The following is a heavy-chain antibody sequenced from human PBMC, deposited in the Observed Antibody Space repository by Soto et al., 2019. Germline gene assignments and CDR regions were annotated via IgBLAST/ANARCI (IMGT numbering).Heavy chain of an antibody. CDR2: IWYDGSNK. Sequence: GGSLRLSCAASGFTFSSYGMHWVRQAPGKGLEWVAVIWYDGSNKYYADSVKGRFTISRDNSKNTLYLQMNSLRAEDTAVYYCARTYYYDSSGYLNYDYYYYYGMDVWGQGTTVTVSS. CDR1: GFTFSSYG. J-gene: IGHJ6*02. CDR3: ARTYYYDSSGYLNYDYYYYYGMDV. V-gene: IGHV3-33*01. D-gene: IGHD3-22*01.